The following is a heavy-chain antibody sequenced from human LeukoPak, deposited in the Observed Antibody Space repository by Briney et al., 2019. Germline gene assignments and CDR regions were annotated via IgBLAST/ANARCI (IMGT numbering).Heavy chain of an antibody. CDR1: GGPIRDYY. CDR3: VRYKRWLQSPDAFDI. Sequence: PSETLSLTCTVSGGPIRDYYWSWIRQPPGRGLEWIGYIYYSGSTIHNPSLKSRVTLSVDMSKSQFSLSLASVTASDAAVYYCVRYKRWLQSPDAFDIWGQGTMVTVSS. D-gene: IGHD5-24*01. CDR2: IYYSGST. J-gene: IGHJ3*02. V-gene: IGHV4-59*08.